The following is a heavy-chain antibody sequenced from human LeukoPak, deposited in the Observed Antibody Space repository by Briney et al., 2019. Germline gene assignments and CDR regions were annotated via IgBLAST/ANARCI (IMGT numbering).Heavy chain of an antibody. CDR1: GYTFTGYY. J-gene: IGHJ4*02. CDR3: ARPGASIAARSFDY. Sequence: GASVKVSCKASGYTFTGYYMHWARQAPGQGLEWMGWINPNSGGTNYAQKFQGRVTMTRDTSISTAYKELSRLRSDDTAVYYCARPGASIAARSFDYWGQGTLVTVSS. D-gene: IGHD6-6*01. V-gene: IGHV1-2*02. CDR2: INPNSGGT.